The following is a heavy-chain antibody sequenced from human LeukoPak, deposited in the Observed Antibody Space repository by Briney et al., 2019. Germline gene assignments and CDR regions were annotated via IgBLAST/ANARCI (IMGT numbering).Heavy chain of an antibody. CDR3: AKGSYYYDSADYFDY. Sequence: PGGSLRLSCAASGFTFSSCAMSWLRQAPARGLEGVATLSGSGSNTYYADSVKGRVTISRDNSKNTLYLQMNSLRAEDTAVYHCAKGSYYYDSADYFDYWGQGTLVTVSS. D-gene: IGHD3-22*01. CDR1: GFTFSSCA. J-gene: IGHJ4*02. CDR2: LSGSGSNT. V-gene: IGHV3-23*01.